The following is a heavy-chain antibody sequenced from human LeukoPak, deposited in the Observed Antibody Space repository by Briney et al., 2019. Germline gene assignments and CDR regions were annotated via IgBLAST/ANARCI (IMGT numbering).Heavy chain of an antibody. CDR2: ITSDGSTT. Sequence: GGSLRLSCAASGFAFSTYWMHWFRQAPGKGLVWVSRITSDGSTTTYADSVKGRFTISRDNAKNTLFLQMNSLRAEDTAVYFCARDADGLGPTSDYWRQGTLVSVSS. CDR3: ARDADGLGPTSDY. CDR1: GFAFSTYW. D-gene: IGHD1-26*01. V-gene: IGHV3-74*01. J-gene: IGHJ4*02.